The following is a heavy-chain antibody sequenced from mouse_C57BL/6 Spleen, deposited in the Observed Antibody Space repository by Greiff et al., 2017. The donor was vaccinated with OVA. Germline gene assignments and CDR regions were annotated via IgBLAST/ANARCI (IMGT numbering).Heavy chain of an antibody. Sequence: EVMLVESGAGLVKPGGSLKLSCAASGFTFSSYAMSWVRQTPEKRLEWVAYISSGGDYIYYADTVKGRFTISRDNARNTLYLQMSSLKSEDTAMYYCTRAHPYYFDYWGQGTTLTVSS. CDR2: ISSGGDYI. CDR1: GFTFSSYA. V-gene: IGHV5-9-1*02. CDR3: TRAHPYYFDY. J-gene: IGHJ2*01.